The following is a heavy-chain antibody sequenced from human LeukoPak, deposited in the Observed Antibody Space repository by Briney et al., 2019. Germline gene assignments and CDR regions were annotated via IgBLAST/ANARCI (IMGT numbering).Heavy chain of an antibody. J-gene: IGHJ4*02. Sequence: GGSLRLSCAASGFTFSSYGMHWVRQAPGKGLEWVAVISYDGSNKYYADSVKGRFTISRDNSKNTLYLQMNSLRAEDTAVYYCAKLLGYCSGGSCSFDYWGQGTLVTVSS. V-gene: IGHV3-30*18. CDR1: GFTFSSYG. CDR2: ISYDGSNK. CDR3: AKLLGYCSGGSCSFDY. D-gene: IGHD2-15*01.